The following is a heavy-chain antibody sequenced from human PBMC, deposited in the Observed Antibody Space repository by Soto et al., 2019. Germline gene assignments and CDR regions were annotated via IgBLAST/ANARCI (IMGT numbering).Heavy chain of an antibody. CDR2: ISSTSGYI. Sequence: EVQLVESGGGLVKPGGALRLSCAASGFTFSYYTMNWVRQAPGKGLEWVSAISSTSGYIYSADSVKGRFTISRDNAKNSLYLQRNSLRAEDTAVYYCAARGDYWGQGTLVTVSS. V-gene: IGHV3-21*01. D-gene: IGHD3-10*01. CDR1: GFTFSYYT. CDR3: AARGDY. J-gene: IGHJ4*02.